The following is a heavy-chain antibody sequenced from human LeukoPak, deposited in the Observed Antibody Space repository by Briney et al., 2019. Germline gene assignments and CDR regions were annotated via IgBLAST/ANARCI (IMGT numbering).Heavy chain of an antibody. J-gene: IGHJ3*02. CDR2: INPNSGGT. V-gene: IGHV1-2*02. CDR3: ARDLPTSGLRSLAFDI. CDR1: GYTFTGYY. Sequence: GASVKVSCKASGYTFTGYYMHWVRQAPGQGLEWMGWINPNSGGTNYAQKFQGRVTMTRDTSISTAYMELSRLRSDDTAVYYCARDLPTSGLRSLAFDIWGQGTMVTVSS. D-gene: IGHD5-12*01.